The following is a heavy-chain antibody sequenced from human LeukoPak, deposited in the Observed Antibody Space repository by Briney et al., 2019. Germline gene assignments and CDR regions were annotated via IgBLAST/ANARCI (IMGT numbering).Heavy chain of an antibody. Sequence: GASVKVSCKASGGTFSSSAISWVRQAPGQGLEWMGRIIPILGIANYAQKFQGRVTITADKSTSTAYMELSSLRSEDTAVYYCARAQAGVIRYWGQGTLVTVSS. CDR1: GGTFSSSA. J-gene: IGHJ4*02. D-gene: IGHD3-10*01. V-gene: IGHV1-69*04. CDR2: IIPILGIA. CDR3: ARAQAGVIRY.